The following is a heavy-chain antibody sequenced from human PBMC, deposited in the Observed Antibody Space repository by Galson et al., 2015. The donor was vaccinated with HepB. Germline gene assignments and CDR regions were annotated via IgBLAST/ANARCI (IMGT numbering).Heavy chain of an antibody. CDR3: AKENYYGSGTLNWFDP. J-gene: IGHJ5*02. V-gene: IGHV3-23*01. CDR1: GFTFSSYA. Sequence: SLRLSCAASGFTFSSYAMSWVRQAPGKGLEWVSAISCSGGSTYYADSVKGRFTISRDNSKNTLYLQMNSLRAEDTAVYYCAKENYYGSGTLNWFDPWGQGTLVTVSS. CDR2: ISCSGGST. D-gene: IGHD3-10*01.